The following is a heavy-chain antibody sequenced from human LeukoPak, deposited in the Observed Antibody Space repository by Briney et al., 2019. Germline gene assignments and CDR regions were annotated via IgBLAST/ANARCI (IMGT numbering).Heavy chain of an antibody. J-gene: IGHJ5*02. V-gene: IGHV4-59*08. CDR1: GGSISSYY. CDR3: ARLVDYCSGGSCYSENWFDP. CDR2: IYYSGST. D-gene: IGHD2-15*01. Sequence: SETLSLTCTVSGGSISSYYRSWIRQPPGKGLEWIGYIYYSGSTNYNPSLKSRVTISVDTSKNQFSLKLSSVTAADTAVYYCARLVDYCSGGSCYSENWFDPWGQGTLVTVSS.